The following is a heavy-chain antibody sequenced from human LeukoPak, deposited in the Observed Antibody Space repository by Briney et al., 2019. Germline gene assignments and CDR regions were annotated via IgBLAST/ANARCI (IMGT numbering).Heavy chain of an antibody. D-gene: IGHD1-26*01. CDR3: AKDMRVGATRGGYFDY. V-gene: IGHV3-30*18. CDR1: GFTFSRHT. Sequence: GGSPRLSCAASGFTFSRHTMHWVRQAPGKGLEWVAVISFDGTKHYYADSVKGRFTISRDNSKNTLYLQMNSLRAEDTAVYYCAKDMRVGATRGGYFDYWGQGTLVTVSS. J-gene: IGHJ4*02. CDR2: ISFDGTKH.